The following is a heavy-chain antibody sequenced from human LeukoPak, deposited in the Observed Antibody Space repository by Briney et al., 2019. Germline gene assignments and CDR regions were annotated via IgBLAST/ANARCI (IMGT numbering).Heavy chain of an antibody. Sequence: GGSLRLSCAASGFTVSSNYMSWVRQAPGRGLEWVSVLYSGGSTYYADSVRGRFTISRDNSKNTLFLQMNSLRAGDTAVYYCARGTVTMVDYWGQGTLVTVPS. CDR2: LYSGGST. J-gene: IGHJ4*02. D-gene: IGHD3-10*01. CDR3: ARGTVTMVDY. CDR1: GFTVSSNY. V-gene: IGHV3-66*01.